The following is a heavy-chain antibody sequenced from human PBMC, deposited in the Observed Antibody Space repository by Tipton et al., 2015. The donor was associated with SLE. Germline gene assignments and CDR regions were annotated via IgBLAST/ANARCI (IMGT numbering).Heavy chain of an antibody. CDR2: IYYSGST. J-gene: IGHJ4*02. CDR3: ARVKGYCSSTSCLGWYFDY. V-gene: IGHV4-39*01. Sequence: TLSLTCTVSGGSISSSSYYWGWIRQPPGKGLEWIGSIYYSGSTYYNPSLKSRVTISVDTSKNQFSLKLSSVTAADTAVYYCARVKGYCSSTSCLGWYFDYWGQGTLVTVSS. CDR1: GGSISSSSYY. D-gene: IGHD2-2*01.